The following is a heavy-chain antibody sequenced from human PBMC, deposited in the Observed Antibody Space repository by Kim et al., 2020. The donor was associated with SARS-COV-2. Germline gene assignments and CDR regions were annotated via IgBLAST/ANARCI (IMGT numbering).Heavy chain of an antibody. CDR3: ARAFRYYDILTSGMDV. J-gene: IGHJ6*02. V-gene: IGHV4-59*01. Sequence: SPKSRVTISVDTSKNQFSLKLSSVTAADTAVYYCARAFRYYDILTSGMDVWGQGTTVTVSS. D-gene: IGHD3-9*01.